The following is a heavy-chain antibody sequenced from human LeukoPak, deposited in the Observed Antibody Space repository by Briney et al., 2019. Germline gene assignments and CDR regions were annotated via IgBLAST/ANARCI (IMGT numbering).Heavy chain of an antibody. V-gene: IGHV4-59*12. Sequence: TSETLSLTCTVSGGSISSYYWSWIRQPPGKGLEWIGYISYTGSTNYNPSLKSRVTISVHTSKNQFSLKLSSVTAADTAVYYCARGPLKYYYGSGSYRSYMDVWGKGTTVTVSS. CDR1: GGSISSYY. D-gene: IGHD3-10*01. CDR3: ARGPLKYYYGSGSYRSYMDV. J-gene: IGHJ6*03. CDR2: ISYTGST.